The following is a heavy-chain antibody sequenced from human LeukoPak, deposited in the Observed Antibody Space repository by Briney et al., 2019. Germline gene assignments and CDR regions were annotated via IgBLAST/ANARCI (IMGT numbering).Heavy chain of an antibody. Sequence: GRSLRLSCAASGFTFSNYAMHWVRQAPGKGLEWVAVISYDGNNKYYADSVKGRFTISRDNSKNTLNLQMTSLRADDTAVYYCATKEGAFYFDSWGQGILVTVSS. CDR1: GFTFSNYA. V-gene: IGHV3-30*04. CDR3: ATKEGAFYFDS. J-gene: IGHJ4*02. D-gene: IGHD3-16*01. CDR2: ISYDGNNK.